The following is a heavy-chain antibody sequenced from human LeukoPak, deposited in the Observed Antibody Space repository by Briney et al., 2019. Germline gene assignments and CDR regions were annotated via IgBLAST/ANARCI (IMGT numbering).Heavy chain of an antibody. Sequence: GGSLRLSCAASGFTFSSYAMSWVRQAPGKGLEWVSAISGSGGSTYYADSVKGRFTISRDNSKNMLYLQVNSLRADDTAVYYCARGGVVMVYPDYWGQGTLVTVSS. CDR1: GFTFSSYA. V-gene: IGHV3-23*01. J-gene: IGHJ4*02. CDR2: ISGSGGST. D-gene: IGHD2-8*01. CDR3: ARGGVVMVYPDY.